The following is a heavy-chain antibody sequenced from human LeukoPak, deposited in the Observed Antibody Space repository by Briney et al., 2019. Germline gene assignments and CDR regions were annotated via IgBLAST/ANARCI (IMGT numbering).Heavy chain of an antibody. CDR2: INHSGST. CDR3: ARARRGYCSGGSCYPRSPLD. J-gene: IGHJ4*02. D-gene: IGHD2-15*01. V-gene: IGHV4-34*01. CDR1: GGSFSGYY. Sequence: SETLSLTCAVYGGSFSGYYWSWIRQPPGKGLEWIGEINHSGSTNYNPSLKSRVTISVDTPKNQFSLKLSSVTAADTAVYYCARARRGYCSGGSCYPRSPLDWGQGTLVTVSS.